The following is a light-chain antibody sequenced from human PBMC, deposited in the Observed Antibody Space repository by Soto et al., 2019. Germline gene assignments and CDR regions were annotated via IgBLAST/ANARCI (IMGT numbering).Light chain of an antibody. CDR1: QSVSSSF. CDR2: GAS. J-gene: IGKJ1*01. Sequence: SVLTQSPGTLSLSPCEIATLSFRASQSVSSSFLAWYQQKPGQAPRLLIYGASNRATGIPDRFSGSGSGTDFTLTISRLEPEDFAVYHSQQYGSSGTFGQGTKV. CDR3: QQYGSSGT. V-gene: IGKV3-20*01.